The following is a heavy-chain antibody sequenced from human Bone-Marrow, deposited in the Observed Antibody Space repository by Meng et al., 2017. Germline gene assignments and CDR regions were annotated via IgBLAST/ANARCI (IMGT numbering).Heavy chain of an antibody. J-gene: IGHJ5*02. CDR3: AKARLWGDNWFDP. Sequence: QGHSRQWGAGLLQTSETLSLTCSVDGGALRGYYWSCIRQPAGKGLEWIGEINHSGRTNYNPSLKSRVTISVDTSKNQFSLKLSSVTAADTAVYYCAKARLWGDNWFDPWGPGTLVHVSS. D-gene: IGHD3-16*01. V-gene: IGHV4-34*01. CDR2: INHSGRT. CDR1: GGALRGYY.